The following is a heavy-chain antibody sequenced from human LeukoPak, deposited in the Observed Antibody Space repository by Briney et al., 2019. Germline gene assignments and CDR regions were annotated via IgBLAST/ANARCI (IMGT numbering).Heavy chain of an antibody. CDR1: GYSISSGFY. V-gene: IGHV4-38-2*02. Sequence: SETLSLTCTVSGYSISSGFYWGWIRQPPGKGLEWIGSMYHSGSTYYNPSLKSRVTISVDTSKNQFSLKLSSVTAADTAVYYCARVLLWFGESVYFDYWGQGTLVTVSS. D-gene: IGHD3-10*01. CDR3: ARVLLWFGESVYFDY. J-gene: IGHJ4*02. CDR2: MYHSGST.